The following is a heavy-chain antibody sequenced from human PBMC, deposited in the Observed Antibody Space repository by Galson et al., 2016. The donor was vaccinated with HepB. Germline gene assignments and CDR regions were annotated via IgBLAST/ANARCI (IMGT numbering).Heavy chain of an antibody. CDR2: MNPNSGDT. J-gene: IGHJ1*01. Sequence: SVKVSCKASGYTFTSYDINWVRQAPGQGLEWMGWMNPNSGDTGYAQKFQGRVTMTRNTSITTAYMELSSLRSEDTAVYYRERLVSGYNGYFHHWGQGTLVNVPS. D-gene: IGHD3-22*01. CDR3: ERLVSGYNGYFHH. V-gene: IGHV1-8*01. CDR1: GYTFTSYD.